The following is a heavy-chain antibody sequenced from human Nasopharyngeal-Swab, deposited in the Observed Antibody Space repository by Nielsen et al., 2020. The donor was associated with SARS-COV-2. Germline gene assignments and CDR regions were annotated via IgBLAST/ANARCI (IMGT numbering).Heavy chain of an antibody. Sequence: GESLKISCAASGFTFSSYGMHWVRQAPGKGLEWVAFIRYDGSNKYYADSVKGRFTISRDNAKNSLYLQMNSLRAEDTAVYYCAREVVTMIVVTHYYYGMDVWGQGTTVTVSS. CDR3: AREVVTMIVVTHYYYGMDV. J-gene: IGHJ6*02. CDR1: GFTFSSYG. V-gene: IGHV3-30*02. D-gene: IGHD3-22*01. CDR2: IRYDGSNK.